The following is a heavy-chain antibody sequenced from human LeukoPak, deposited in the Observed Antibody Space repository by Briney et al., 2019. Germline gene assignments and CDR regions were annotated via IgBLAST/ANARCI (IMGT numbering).Heavy chain of an antibody. D-gene: IGHD1-1*01. V-gene: IGHV1-58*01. CDR2: IIVGTGAT. CDR1: GITSTNFA. J-gene: IGHJ4*02. CDR3: AADLSDPRRGASYLDS. Sequence: ASVKVSCKASGITSTNFAVQWVRQARGQRLEWIGWIIVGTGATKCAQDFQHRVTIPRDMSTRTLYMELTSLRSEDTAVYYCAADLSDPRRGASYLDSWGQGTLVTVSS.